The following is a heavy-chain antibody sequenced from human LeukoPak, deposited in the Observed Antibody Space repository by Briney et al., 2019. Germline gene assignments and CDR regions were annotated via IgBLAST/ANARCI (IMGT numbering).Heavy chain of an antibody. CDR1: GGSISSYY. Sequence: PSETLSLTCTVSGGSISSYYWSWIRQPPGKGLEWVGYIYYSGSTNYNPSLKSRVTISVDTSKNHFSLKLSSVTAAATAGYYCARATALGVDAFDIWGQAPMVTVSS. CDR3: ARATALGVDAFDI. V-gene: IGHV4-59*12. CDR2: IYYSGST. D-gene: IGHD3-10*01. J-gene: IGHJ3*02.